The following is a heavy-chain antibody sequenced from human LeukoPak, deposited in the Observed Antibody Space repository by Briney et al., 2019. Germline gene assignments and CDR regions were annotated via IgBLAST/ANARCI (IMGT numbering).Heavy chain of an antibody. Sequence: SETLSLTCAVYGGSFSGYYWSWIRQPPGKGLEWIGEINHSGSTNYNPSLKSRVTISVDTSKNQFSLKLSSVTAADTAVYYCARGPPTDDFWSGYYSFDYWGQGTLVTVSS. J-gene: IGHJ4*02. CDR3: ARGPPTDDFWSGYYSFDY. CDR2: INHSGST. V-gene: IGHV4-34*01. D-gene: IGHD3-3*01. CDR1: GGSFSGYY.